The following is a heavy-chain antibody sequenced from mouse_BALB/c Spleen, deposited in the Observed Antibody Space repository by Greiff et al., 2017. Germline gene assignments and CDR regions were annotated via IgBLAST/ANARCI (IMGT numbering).Heavy chain of an antibody. CDR2: IRLKSNNYAT. CDR1: GFTFSNYW. CDR3: TPHYYGPFAY. V-gene: IGHV6-6*02. Sequence: DVQLQESGGGLVQPGGSMKLSCVASGFTFSNYWMNWVRQSPEKGLEWVAEIRLKSNNYATHYAESVKGRFTISRDDSKSSVYLQMNNLRAEDTGIYYCTPHYYGPFAYWGQGTLVTVSA. J-gene: IGHJ3*01. D-gene: IGHD1-2*01.